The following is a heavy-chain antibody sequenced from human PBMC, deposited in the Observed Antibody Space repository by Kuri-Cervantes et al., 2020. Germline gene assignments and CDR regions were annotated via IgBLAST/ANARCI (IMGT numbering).Heavy chain of an antibody. Sequence: GGSLRLSCAASGFTFSSYAMHWVRQAPGKGLEWVAVISYDGSNKYYADSVKGRFTISRDNSKSTLYLQMNSLRAEDTAVYYCAKTDHKLGTGTRLRLDAFDIWGQGTMVTVSS. D-gene: IGHD1-7*01. V-gene: IGHV3-30-3*02. J-gene: IGHJ3*02. CDR2: ISYDGSNK. CDR1: GFTFSSYA. CDR3: AKTDHKLGTGTRLRLDAFDI.